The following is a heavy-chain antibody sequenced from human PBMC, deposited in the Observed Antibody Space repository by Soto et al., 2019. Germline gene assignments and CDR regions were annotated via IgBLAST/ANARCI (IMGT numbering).Heavy chain of an antibody. V-gene: IGHV3-7*01. CDR1: GFTFSSYW. Sequence: GSLRLSCAASGFTFSSYWMSWVRQAPGKGLEWVANIKQDGSEKYYVDSVKGRFTISRDNAKNSLYLQMNSLRAEDTAVYYCARDPSIVLVPAATYYYYYYGMDVWGQGT. CDR2: IKQDGSEK. CDR3: ARDPSIVLVPAATYYYYYYGMDV. D-gene: IGHD2-2*01. J-gene: IGHJ6*02.